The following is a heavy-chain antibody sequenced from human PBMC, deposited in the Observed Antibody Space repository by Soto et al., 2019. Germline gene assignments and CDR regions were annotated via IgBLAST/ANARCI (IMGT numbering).Heavy chain of an antibody. Sequence: GASVKVSCKASGGTFSSYAISWVRQAPGQGLEWMGGIIPIFGTANYAQKFQGRVTITADESTSTAYMELSSLRSEDTAVHYCARDHLLPSQYSSGWADYWGQGTLVTVSS. CDR3: ARDHLLPSQYSSGWADY. V-gene: IGHV1-69*13. J-gene: IGHJ4*02. D-gene: IGHD6-19*01. CDR2: IIPIFGTA. CDR1: GGTFSSYA.